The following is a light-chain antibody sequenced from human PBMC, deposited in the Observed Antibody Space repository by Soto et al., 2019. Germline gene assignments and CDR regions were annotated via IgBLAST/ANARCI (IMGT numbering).Light chain of an antibody. V-gene: IGKV3-15*01. CDR3: QQYNNWPPKFT. J-gene: IGKJ2*01. CDR2: GAS. Sequence: EIVMTQSPATLSVSPGERATLSCRASQSVNSNLAWYQQKPGQAPRLLIYGASTRATDIPARFSGSGSGTEFTLTISSLQSEDFAVDYCQQYNNWPPKFTFGQGTKLEIK. CDR1: QSVNSN.